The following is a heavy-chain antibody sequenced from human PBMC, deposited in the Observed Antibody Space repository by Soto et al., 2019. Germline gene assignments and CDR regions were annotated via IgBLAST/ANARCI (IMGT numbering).Heavy chain of an antibody. V-gene: IGHV1-2*02. CDR1: GYTFTGYY. CDR3: ARESYDSSGYYYYYYYGMDV. D-gene: IGHD3-22*01. CDR2: INTNSGGT. Sequence: ASVKVSCKASGYTFTGYYMHWVRQAPGQGLEWMGWINTNSGGTNYAQKFQGRVTMTRDTSISTAYMELSRLRSDDTAVYHCARESYDSSGYYYYYYYGMDVWGQGTTVTVSS. J-gene: IGHJ6*02.